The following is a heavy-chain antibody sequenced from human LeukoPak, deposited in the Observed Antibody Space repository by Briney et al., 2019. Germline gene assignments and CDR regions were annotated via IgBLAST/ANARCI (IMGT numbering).Heavy chain of an antibody. Sequence: PGGSLRLFCAASGFTFSSYWMSWVRQAPGKGLEWVANIKQDGSGKYYVDSVKGRFIISRDNDKNSLYLQMNSLSADATAVYYCAREAVEQGWYWVNPIDYWGQGTLVTVSS. J-gene: IGHJ4*02. V-gene: IGHV3-7*01. D-gene: IGHD6-19*01. CDR3: AREAVEQGWYWVNPIDY. CDR1: GFTFSSYW. CDR2: IKQDGSGK.